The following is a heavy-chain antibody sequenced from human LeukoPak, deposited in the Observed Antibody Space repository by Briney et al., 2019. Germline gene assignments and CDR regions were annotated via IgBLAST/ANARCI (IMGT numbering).Heavy chain of an antibody. Sequence: SETLSLPCTVSGGSISSCSYYWSWIRQPPGKGLVWIWSISYSDNIYYNPALKSQLIICEDQSNNQSALRLTSVTAADTAVYFCARQTGAGLIILPGGKGTLVTVSS. J-gene: IGHJ4*02. CDR1: GGSISSCSYY. CDR2: ISYSDNI. D-gene: IGHD3/OR15-3a*01. V-gene: IGHV4-39*01. CDR3: ARQTGAGLIILP.